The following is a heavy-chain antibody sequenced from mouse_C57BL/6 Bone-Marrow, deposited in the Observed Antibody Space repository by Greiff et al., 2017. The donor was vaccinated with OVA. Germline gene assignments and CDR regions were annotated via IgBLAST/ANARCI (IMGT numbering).Heavy chain of an antibody. Sequence: EVKLMESGPALVKPSQTVSLTCTVTGYSITNGNHWWNWIRQVSGSKLEWIGYISSSGSTDSNPSLKSRISITRDTSKNQLFLQLNSVTTEDIATYDCARDQYGSSFYWYFDVWGTGTTVTVSS. D-gene: IGHD1-1*01. CDR3: ARDQYGSSFYWYFDV. J-gene: IGHJ1*03. CDR2: ISSSGST. CDR1: GYSITNGNHW. V-gene: IGHV3-4*01.